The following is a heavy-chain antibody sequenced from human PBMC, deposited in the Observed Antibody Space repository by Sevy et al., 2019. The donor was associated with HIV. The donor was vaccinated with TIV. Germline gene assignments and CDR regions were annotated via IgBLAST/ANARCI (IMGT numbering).Heavy chain of an antibody. J-gene: IGHJ3*02. D-gene: IGHD2-15*01. CDR3: ARGLTWCSGGSCYRGDAFDI. Sequence: ASVKVSCKASGGTFSSYAISWVRQAPGQGLEWMGGIIPIFGTANYAQKFQGRVTITADESTSTAYMELSSLRSGDTAVYYCARGLTWCSGGSCYRGDAFDIWGQGTMVTVSS. CDR2: IIPIFGTA. CDR1: GGTFSSYA. V-gene: IGHV1-69*13.